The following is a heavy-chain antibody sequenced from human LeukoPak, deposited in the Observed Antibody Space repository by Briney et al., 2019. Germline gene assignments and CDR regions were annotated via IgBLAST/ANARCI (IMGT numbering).Heavy chain of an antibody. D-gene: IGHD6-13*01. V-gene: IGHV6-1*01. CDR2: TYYRSKWYN. CDR3: ARGAAAGKSDGDWFDP. CDR1: GDSVSSNSAA. Sequence: SQTLSLTCAISGDSVSSNSAAWNWIRQSPSRGLEWLGRTYYRSKWYNDYAVSVKSRITINPDTSKNQFSLQLNSVTPEDTAVYYCARGAAAGKSDGDWFDPWGQGTLVTVYS. J-gene: IGHJ5*02.